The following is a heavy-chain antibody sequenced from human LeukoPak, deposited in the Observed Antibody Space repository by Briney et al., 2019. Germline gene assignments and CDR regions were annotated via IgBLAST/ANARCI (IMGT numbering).Heavy chain of an antibody. V-gene: IGHV3-7*01. J-gene: IGHJ4*02. CDR3: ASSIYYDSSGYFDY. D-gene: IGHD3-22*01. CDR1: GFTFSSYW. CDR2: IKQDGSEK. Sequence: PGGPLRLSCAASGFTFSSYWMSWVRQAPGKGLEWVANIKQDGSEKYYVDSVKGRFTISRDNAKNSLYLQMNSLRAEDTAVYYCASSIYYDSSGYFDYWGQGTLVTVSS.